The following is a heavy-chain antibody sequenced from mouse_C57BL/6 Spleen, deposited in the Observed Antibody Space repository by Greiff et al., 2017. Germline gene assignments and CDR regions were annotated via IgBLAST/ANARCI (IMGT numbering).Heavy chain of an antibody. D-gene: IGHD2-10*01. CDR3: TTGLLGDY. J-gene: IGHJ2*01. V-gene: IGHV14-4*01. Sequence: EVQLQQSGAELVRPGASVQLSCTASGFNIKDDYMHWVKQRPEQGLEWIGWIDPENGDTEYASKFQGKATITADTSSTTAYLQLSSLTSEDTAVYYCTTGLLGDYWGQGTTLTVSS. CDR2: IDPENGDT. CDR1: GFNIKDDY.